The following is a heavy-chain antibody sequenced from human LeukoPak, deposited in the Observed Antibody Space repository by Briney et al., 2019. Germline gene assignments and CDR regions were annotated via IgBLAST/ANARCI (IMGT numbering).Heavy chain of an antibody. CDR1: GFTFSSYE. Sequence: GGSLRLSCAASGFTFSSYEMNWVRQAPGKGLEWVSYISSSGSTIYYADSVKGRFTISRDNTKNSLYLQMNSLRAEDKAVYYCARALNHFYYYGMDVWGKGTTVTVSS. CDR3: ARALNHFYYYGMDV. V-gene: IGHV3-48*03. CDR2: ISSSGSTI. J-gene: IGHJ6*04.